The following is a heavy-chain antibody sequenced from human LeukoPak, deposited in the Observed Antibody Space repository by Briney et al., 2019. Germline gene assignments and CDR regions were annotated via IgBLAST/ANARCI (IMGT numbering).Heavy chain of an antibody. CDR3: ARDGTTVTTNYYYAMDV. CDR2: ISISGSTK. CDR1: GFTFSSHH. J-gene: IGHJ6*02. Sequence: PGGSLRLSCAASGFTFSSHHMNWVRQAPGKGLEWVSYISISGSTKYYADSVKGRFTISGDNAKNSLYLQMNSLRAEDTAVYYCARDGTTVTTNYYYAMDVWGQGTTVTVSS. D-gene: IGHD4-17*01. V-gene: IGHV3-48*03.